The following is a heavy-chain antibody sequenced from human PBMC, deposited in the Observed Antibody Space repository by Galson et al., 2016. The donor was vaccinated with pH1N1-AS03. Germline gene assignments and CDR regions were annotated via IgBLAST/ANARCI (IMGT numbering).Heavy chain of an antibody. V-gene: IGHV3-30-3*01. J-gene: IGHJ4*02. D-gene: IGHD6-19*01. CDR3: TRGSGSGWYGSYYDY. CDR1: GFTLSTYS. CDR2: ISYDGTKK. Sequence: SLRLSCAASGFTLSTYSMHWVRQAPGRGLEWVALISYDGTKKSYADSVRGRFTISRDTSKNTLYLQMNGLRVEDTAVYYCTRGSGSGWYGSYYDYWGQGTLVPVSS.